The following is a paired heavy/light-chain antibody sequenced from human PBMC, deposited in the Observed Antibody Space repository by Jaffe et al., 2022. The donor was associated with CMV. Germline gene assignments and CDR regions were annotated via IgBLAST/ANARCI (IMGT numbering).Heavy chain of an antibody. CDR2: ISSSTTTI. CDR1: GFTFTTYS. CDR3: ARVPVYCGGDCHDY. D-gene: IGHD2-21*02. V-gene: IGHV3-48*02. J-gene: IGHJ4*02. Sequence: EVQLVESGGGLVQPGGSLRLSCAASGFTFTTYSINWVRQAPGKGLEWVSYISSSTTTIYYADFVKGRFTISRDNAKNSVYLQMNSLRDEDTAVYYCARVPVYCGGDCHDYWGQGTLVTVSS.
Light chain of an antibody. CDR1: KIGSKN. Sequence: SYEVTQPFSVSVALGQTARITCGGNKIGSKNVHWYQQKPGQAPVMIIYRDSSRPSGIPERFSGSNSGDTATLTISRAQAGDEADYYCQVWDSKTYVVFGGGTKLTVL. CDR3: QVWDSKTYVV. CDR2: RDS. J-gene: IGLJ2*01. V-gene: IGLV3-9*01.